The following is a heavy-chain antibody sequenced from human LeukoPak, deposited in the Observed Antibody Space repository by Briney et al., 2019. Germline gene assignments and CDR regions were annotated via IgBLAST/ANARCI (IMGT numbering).Heavy chain of an antibody. CDR1: GGSINYYY. Sequence: SETLSLTCTVSGGSINYYYWMWIRQPPGKGLEWIGYIYYSGGTHYNPSLKSRVTMLVDTSKNQFSLKLTAVTAADTAVYYCARGGCSSISCYYYYGMDVWGQGTTVTVSS. CDR3: ARGGCSSISCYYYYGMDV. D-gene: IGHD2-2*01. CDR2: IYYSGGT. V-gene: IGHV4-59*01. J-gene: IGHJ6*02.